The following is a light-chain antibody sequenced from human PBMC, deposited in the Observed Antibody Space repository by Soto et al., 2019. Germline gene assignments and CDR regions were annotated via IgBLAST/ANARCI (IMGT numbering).Light chain of an antibody. CDR1: SGDVGGYDY. CDR3: SSHTSGSTRV. CDR2: DVT. Sequence: QSALTQPASVSGSPGQSIAISCTGTSGDVGGYDYVSWYQQHPDKAPKLMIYDVTKRPSWVSNRFSGSKSGNTASLTISGLQPEDEADYCCSSHTSGSTRVFGSGTKLTVL. J-gene: IGLJ1*01. V-gene: IGLV2-14*03.